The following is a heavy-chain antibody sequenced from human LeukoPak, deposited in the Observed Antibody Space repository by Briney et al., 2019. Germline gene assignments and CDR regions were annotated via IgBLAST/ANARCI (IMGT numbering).Heavy chain of an antibody. CDR1: GFTFSSYA. CDR2: ISGSGGST. J-gene: IGHJ4*02. Sequence: GGSLRLSCAASGFTFSSYAISWVRQAPGKGLEWVSAISGSGGSTYYADSVEGRFTISRDNSKNTLYLQMNSLRAEDTAVYYCAKVTAMAWIDYWGQGTLVTVSS. D-gene: IGHD5-18*01. V-gene: IGHV3-23*01. CDR3: AKVTAMAWIDY.